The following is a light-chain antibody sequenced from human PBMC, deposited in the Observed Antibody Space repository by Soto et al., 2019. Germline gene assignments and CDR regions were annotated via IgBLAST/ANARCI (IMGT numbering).Light chain of an antibody. J-gene: IGLJ2*01. CDR1: SSDVGGYNY. V-gene: IGLV2-14*03. Sequence: QSALTQPASVSGSPGQSITISCTGTSSDVGGYNYVSWYQHHPGTAPKLMIYDVRIRPAGVANRFSGSTSGNTASLTISRRQAEDEDYYYCRSYTSRSTAVFGGGTKLTVL. CDR3: RSYTSRSTAV. CDR2: DVR.